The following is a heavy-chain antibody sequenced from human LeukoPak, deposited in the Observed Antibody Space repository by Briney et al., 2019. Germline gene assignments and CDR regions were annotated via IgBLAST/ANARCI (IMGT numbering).Heavy chain of an antibody. CDR1: GGTISSGGYY. Sequence: SQTLSLTCTVSGGTISSGGYYWSWIRQYPGKGLEWIGYIYYSGSTYYNPSLESRVTISVDTSKNQFSLKLSSVTAADTAVYYCARVSGGTTITVYYWFDPWGQGTLVTVSS. CDR3: ARVSGGTTITVYYWFDP. J-gene: IGHJ5*02. CDR2: IYYSGST. D-gene: IGHD4-11*01. V-gene: IGHV4-31*03.